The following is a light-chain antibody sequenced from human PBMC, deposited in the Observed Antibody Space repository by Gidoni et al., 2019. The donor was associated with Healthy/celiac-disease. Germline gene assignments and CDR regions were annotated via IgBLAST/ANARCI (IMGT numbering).Light chain of an antibody. V-gene: IGKV4-1*01. J-gene: IGKJ3*01. CDR1: QSVLYSSNNQNY. Sequence: DIVMTQSPDSLAVSLGERATINCKSSQSVLYSSNNQNYLAWYQQKPGQPPKMLIYWASTRESGVPDRFSGSGSGTDFTLTISSLQAEDVAVYYCQQYYSTLFTFGPGTKVEIK. CDR3: QQYYSTLFT. CDR2: WAS.